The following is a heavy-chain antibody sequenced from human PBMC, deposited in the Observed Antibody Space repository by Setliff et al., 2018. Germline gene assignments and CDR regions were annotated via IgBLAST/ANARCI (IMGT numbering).Heavy chain of an antibody. V-gene: IGHV5-51*01. CDR1: GSSFTTYW. CDR2: IYPGDSDT. D-gene: IGHD5-12*01. CDR3: ARTLRSGGYLLAY. J-gene: IGHJ4*02. Sequence: GESLKISCKGPGSSFTTYWIGWVRQMHGKGMEWMGIIYPGDSDTRYSPSFQGHVTISADKSTRTAYLQWNRLKASDTAIYYCARTLRSGGYLLAYWGQGTLVTVSS.